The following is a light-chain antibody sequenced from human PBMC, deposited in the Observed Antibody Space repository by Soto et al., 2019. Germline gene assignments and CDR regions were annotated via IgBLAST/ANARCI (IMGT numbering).Light chain of an antibody. J-gene: IGKJ1*01. CDR2: GAS. Sequence: EIVLTQSPGTLALSPGETATLSCRASHSLTTSLAWYQHKPGQPPRLLISGASTRSIGIPARFSGSGSGTEFTLTISSLQSEDFAVYYCQQYNNWPPWTFGQGTKVEMK. CDR1: HSLTTS. V-gene: IGKV3-15*01. CDR3: QQYNNWPPWT.